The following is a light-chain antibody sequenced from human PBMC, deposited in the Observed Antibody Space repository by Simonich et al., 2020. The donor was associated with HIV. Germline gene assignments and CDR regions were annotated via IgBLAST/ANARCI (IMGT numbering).Light chain of an antibody. Sequence: QSALTQPRSVSGSPGQSVTISCTGSRYDVGGYDSVSWYQQHPGKAPKLVIFDVSKWPAGVPDRFSGAKSGNTASLTISGLQAEDEADYYYCSYAGSRTVFGGGTKLTVL. J-gene: IGLJ2*01. CDR1: RYDVGGYDS. CDR3: CSYAGSRTV. V-gene: IGLV2-11*02. CDR2: DVS.